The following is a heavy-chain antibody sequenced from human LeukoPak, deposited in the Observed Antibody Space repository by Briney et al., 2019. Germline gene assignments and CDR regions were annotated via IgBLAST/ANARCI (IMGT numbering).Heavy chain of an antibody. V-gene: IGHV4-4*09. D-gene: IGHD3-3*01. J-gene: IGHJ6*03. CDR3: ARQQRNYDFWSGTDTYHYYYMDV. CDR2: IYTSGST. CDR1: GGSISSYY. Sequence: SETLSLTCTVSGGSISSYYWSWIRQPPGKGLEWIGYIYTSGSTNYNPSLKSRVTISVDTSKNQFSLKLSSVTAADTAVYYCARQQRNYDFWSGTDTYHYYYMDVWGKGTTVTVSS.